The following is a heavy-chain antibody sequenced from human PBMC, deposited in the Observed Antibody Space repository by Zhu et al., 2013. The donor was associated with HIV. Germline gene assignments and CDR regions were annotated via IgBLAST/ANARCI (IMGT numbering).Heavy chain of an antibody. Sequence: QVQLVQSGAEVKKPGASVKVSCKASGYTFTSYYMHWVRQAPGQGLEWMGIINPSGGNTVSAQKFQGRVTMTTDTSTSTAYMELRSLKSEDTAVYFCARERSVVAAPSIDAFDIWGQGTMLTVSS. CDR3: ARERSVVAAPSIDAFDI. CDR1: GYTFTSYY. V-gene: IGHV1-46*01. J-gene: IGHJ3*02. D-gene: IGHD2-21*01. CDR2: INPSGGNT.